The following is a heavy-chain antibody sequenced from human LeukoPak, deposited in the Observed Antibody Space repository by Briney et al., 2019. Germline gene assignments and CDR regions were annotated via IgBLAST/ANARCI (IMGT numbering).Heavy chain of an antibody. D-gene: IGHD1-1*01. CDR1: GGSFSGYY. CDR3: ARDNPVPV. J-gene: IGHJ4*02. CDR2: INHSGST. V-gene: IGHV4-34*01. Sequence: SETLSLTCAVYGGSFSGYYWSWIRQPPGKGLEWIGEINHSGSTNYNPSLKSRVTISVDTSKNQFSLKLSSMPAADTAVYYCARDNPVPVWGQGALVTVSS.